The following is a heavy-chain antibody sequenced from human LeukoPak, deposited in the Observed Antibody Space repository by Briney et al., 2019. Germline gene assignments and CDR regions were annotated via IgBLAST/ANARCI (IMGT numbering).Heavy chain of an antibody. CDR1: GFTFSRYG. V-gene: IGHV3-30*03. J-gene: IGHJ4*02. CDR2: ISYDGSNK. CDR3: ARSVTLSSL. Sequence: GGSLRLSCPASGFTFSRYGMHWVRQTPGKGLEWVAVISYDGSNKYYADSVKGRFTISRDNSKNTLYLQMNSLRSEDTAVYYCARSVTLSSLWGQGTLVTVSS. D-gene: IGHD4-17*01.